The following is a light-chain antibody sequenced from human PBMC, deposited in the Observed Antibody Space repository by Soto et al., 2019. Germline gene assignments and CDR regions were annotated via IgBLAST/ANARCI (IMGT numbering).Light chain of an antibody. CDR1: QIVSSDY. J-gene: IGKJ5*01. V-gene: IGKV3-20*01. CDR3: QQYGSPIT. CDR2: GAS. Sequence: EIVLTQSPGTLSLSPGERATLSCRASQIVSSDYLAWYQQRPGQAPRLLIYGASSRATGIPDRFSGSGSGTDFTLTINRLGPEDSAVYYCQQYGSPITFGQGTRLEIK.